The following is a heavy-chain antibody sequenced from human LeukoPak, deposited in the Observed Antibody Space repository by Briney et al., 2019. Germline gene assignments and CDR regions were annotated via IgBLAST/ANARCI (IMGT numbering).Heavy chain of an antibody. Sequence: RGSLRLSCAASGFTFSSYWMHWIRQAPGKGLVWVSRIKGDGSHTIYADSVKGRFTISRDNAKNTLYLQMKSLRAEDTAVYYCVRDWDHFDFDSWGQGTLVTVSS. V-gene: IGHV3-74*01. CDR3: VRDWDHFDFDS. CDR1: GFTFSSYW. CDR2: IKGDGSHT. D-gene: IGHD3-9*01. J-gene: IGHJ5*01.